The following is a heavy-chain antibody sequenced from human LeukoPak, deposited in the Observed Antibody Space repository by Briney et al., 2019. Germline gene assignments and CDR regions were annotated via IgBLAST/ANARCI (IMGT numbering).Heavy chain of an antibody. Sequence: ASVKVSCKTSGYTFTSYAISWVRQAPGQGLEWMGWIITYNGNTYYSQKLQGRVTMTTDTSTSTAYMELRSLRSDDTAVYFCAKTTVTSEEYSYYYMDVWGEGTTVTVSS. J-gene: IGHJ6*03. D-gene: IGHD4-17*01. CDR1: GYTFTSYA. V-gene: IGHV1-18*01. CDR2: IITYNGNT. CDR3: AKTTVTSEEYSYYYMDV.